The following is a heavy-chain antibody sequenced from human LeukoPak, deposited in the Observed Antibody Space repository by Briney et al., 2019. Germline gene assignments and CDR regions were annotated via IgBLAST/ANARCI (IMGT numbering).Heavy chain of an antibody. CDR3: ARKRRGVPNFDY. D-gene: IGHD1-1*01. Sequence: SETLSLTCAVYGGSFSGYYWSWIRQPPGKGLEWIGEINHSGSTNYNPSLKSRITISVDTSKNQFSLKLSSVTAADTAVYYCARKRRGVPNFDYWGQGTLVTVSS. V-gene: IGHV4-34*01. CDR2: INHSGST. J-gene: IGHJ4*02. CDR1: GGSFSGYY.